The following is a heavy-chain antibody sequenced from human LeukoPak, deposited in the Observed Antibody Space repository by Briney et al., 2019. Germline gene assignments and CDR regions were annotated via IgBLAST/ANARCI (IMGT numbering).Heavy chain of an antibody. CDR2: IIPIFGTA. Sequence: SVKVSCKASGGTFSSYAISWVRQAPGQGLEWMGRIIPIFGTANYAQKFQGRVTITTDESTSTAYMELSSLRSEDTAVYYCARGISPRNKGAFDYWGQGTLATVSS. CDR3: ARGISPRNKGAFDY. CDR1: GGTFSSYA. J-gene: IGHJ4*02. V-gene: IGHV1-69*05. D-gene: IGHD1/OR15-1a*01.